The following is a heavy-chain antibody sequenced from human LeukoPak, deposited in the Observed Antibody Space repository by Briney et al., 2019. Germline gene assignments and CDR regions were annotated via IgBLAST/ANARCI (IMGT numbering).Heavy chain of an antibody. CDR3: ARDIGGNSLMTEYFQH. CDR1: GFTFRSYS. V-gene: IGHV3-48*01. D-gene: IGHD4-23*01. J-gene: IGHJ1*01. CDR2: ISSSSSTI. Sequence: PGGSLGLSCAASGFTFRSYSMNWVRQAPGKGLEWVSYISSSSSTIYYADSVKGRFTISRDNAKNSLYLQMNSLRAEDTAVYYCARDIGGNSLMTEYFQHWGQGTLVTVSS.